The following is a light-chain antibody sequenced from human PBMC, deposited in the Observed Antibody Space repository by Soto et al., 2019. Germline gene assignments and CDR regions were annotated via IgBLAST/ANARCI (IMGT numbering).Light chain of an antibody. CDR3: QQRSNWPIT. Sequence: DTVLTQSPGTLSLSPGERATLSCRASQSVNSRYIAWYQQKPGQAPKLLIFDASNRATGIPARFSGSGSGTDFTLTISTLEPEDFAVYYCQQRSNWPITFGQGTRLEIK. CDR2: DAS. V-gene: IGKV3-11*01. J-gene: IGKJ5*01. CDR1: QSVNSRY.